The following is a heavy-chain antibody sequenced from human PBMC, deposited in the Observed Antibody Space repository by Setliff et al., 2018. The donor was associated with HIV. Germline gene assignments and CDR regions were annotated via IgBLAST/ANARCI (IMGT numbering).Heavy chain of an antibody. D-gene: IGHD6-25*01. J-gene: IGHJ6*02. CDR3: ASGHAGATFYYGMDV. V-gene: IGHV4-38-2*01. Sequence: SETLSLTCAVSGYSISSGYYWGWIRQPPGKGLEWIGSIYHSGSTYYNPSLKSRVTISVDTSKNQFSLKLSSVTAADTAVYYCASGHAGATFYYGMDVWVPETLLVTVSS. CDR2: IYHSGST. CDR1: GYSISSGYY.